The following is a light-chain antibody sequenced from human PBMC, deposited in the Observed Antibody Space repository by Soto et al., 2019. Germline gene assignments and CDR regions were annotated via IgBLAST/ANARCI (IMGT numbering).Light chain of an antibody. CDR2: EVS. Sequence: QSALTQPPSASGSPGQSVTISCTGTSSDVGGYNYVSWYQQHPGKAPKLMIYEVSERPSGVPDRFSDSKSGNTASLTVSGLHAEDEADYYRSSYAGSNNLVFGGGTQLTVL. CDR1: SSDVGGYNY. CDR3: SSYAGSNNLV. J-gene: IGLJ7*01. V-gene: IGLV2-8*01.